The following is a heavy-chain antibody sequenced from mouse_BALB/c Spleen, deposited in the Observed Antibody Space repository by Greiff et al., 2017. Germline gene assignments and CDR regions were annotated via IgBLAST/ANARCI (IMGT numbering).Heavy chain of an antibody. J-gene: IGHJ2*01. CDR1: GFAFSSYD. CDR2: ISSGGGST. V-gene: IGHV5-12-1*01. D-gene: IGHD4-1*01. Sequence: EVKLMESGGGLVKPGGSLKLSCAASGFAFSSYDMSWVRQTPEKRLEWVAYISSGGGSTYYPDTVKGRFTISRDNAKNTLYLQMSSLKSEDTAMYYCAITGYYFDDWGQGTTLTVSS. CDR3: AITGYYFDD.